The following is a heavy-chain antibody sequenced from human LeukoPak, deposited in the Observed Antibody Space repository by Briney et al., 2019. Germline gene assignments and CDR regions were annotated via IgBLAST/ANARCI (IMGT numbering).Heavy chain of an antibody. CDR3: ARAQKTMLSRAVYFFDF. Sequence: SETLSLTCNVSGASISDYYWSWIRQSPTRGLEWIGYVSSRGATNNNPSLKSRVTTSAHTSENQLSLKLTSVTAADTAVYYCARAQKTMLSRAVYFFDFWGQGLLDTVSS. V-gene: IGHV4-59*01. J-gene: IGHJ4*02. CDR1: GASISDYY. D-gene: IGHD2-2*01. CDR2: VSSRGAT.